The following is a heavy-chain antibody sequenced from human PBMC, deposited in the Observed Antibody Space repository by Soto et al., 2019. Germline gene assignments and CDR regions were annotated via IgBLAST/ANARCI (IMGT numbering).Heavy chain of an antibody. Sequence: SETLSLTCTVSCGSLSNYYWSWIRQPARQGLEWIGHFHNSENTNYNPSFKSRVTMSVDTSKNQVSLKLTSVTAADTAVYYCARGRYCTRTSCSHFDYWGQGTLVTVSS. CDR2: FHNSENT. CDR1: CGSLSNYY. V-gene: IGHV4-4*07. J-gene: IGHJ4*02. CDR3: ARGRYCTRTSCSHFDY. D-gene: IGHD2-2*01.